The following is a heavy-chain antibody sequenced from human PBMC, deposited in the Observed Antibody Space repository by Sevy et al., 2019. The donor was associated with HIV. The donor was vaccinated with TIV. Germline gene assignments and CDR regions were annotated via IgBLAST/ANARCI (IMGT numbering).Heavy chain of an antibody. Sequence: ASVKVSCKVSGYTLSQLSMHWVRQAPGKGLEWMGSFDPEDDETIFAQKFQGRVTMTEDTSTDTAYMERSRLRPEDTAVYYCATTKDYYESSGSPFDYWGQGTLVTVSS. CDR3: ATTKDYYESSGSPFDY. CDR1: GYTLSQLS. D-gene: IGHD3-22*01. V-gene: IGHV1-24*01. CDR2: FDPEDDET. J-gene: IGHJ4*02.